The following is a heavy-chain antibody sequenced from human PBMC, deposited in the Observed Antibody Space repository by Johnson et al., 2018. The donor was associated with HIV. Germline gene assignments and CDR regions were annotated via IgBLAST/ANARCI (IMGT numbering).Heavy chain of an antibody. D-gene: IGHD3-22*01. J-gene: IGHJ3*02. CDR1: GFTFSNAW. Sequence: VQLVESGGGLIQPGGSLRLSCAASGFTFSNAWMSWVRQAPGKGLEWVAVLYSGGDLYYADSVRGRFTLSRDKSRNTLYLQMNSLRAEDTAVHYCAREGNYYDSSSHVFDIWGQGTMVTVSS. CDR3: AREGNYYDSSSHVFDI. V-gene: IGHV3-66*03. CDR2: LYSGGDL.